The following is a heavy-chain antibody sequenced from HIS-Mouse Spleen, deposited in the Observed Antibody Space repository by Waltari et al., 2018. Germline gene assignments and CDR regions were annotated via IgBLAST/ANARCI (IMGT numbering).Heavy chain of an antibody. J-gene: IGHJ5*02. CDR1: GYTFTGYY. CDR3: ARDEVDWFDP. D-gene: IGHD2-15*01. Sequence: QVQLVQSGAEVKKPGASVKVSCKASGYTFTGYYMHWVRQAPGQGLEGMGWINPNSGGRNYAQKFKGRVTMTRDTSISTAYMELSRLRSDDTAVYYCARDEVDWFDPWGQGTLVTVSS. CDR2: INPNSGGR. V-gene: IGHV1-2*02.